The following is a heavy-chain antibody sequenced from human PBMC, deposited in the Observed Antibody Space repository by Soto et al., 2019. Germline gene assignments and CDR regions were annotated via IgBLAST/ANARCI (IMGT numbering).Heavy chain of an antibody. CDR1: GFTFSTYA. J-gene: IGHJ6*02. D-gene: IGHD3-10*01. V-gene: IGHV3-23*01. CDR3: AKGQGNYYGSGRFRGGVDV. CDR2: ISGSGGST. Sequence: EVQLLESGGGLVEPGGSLRLSCAASGFTFSTYAMPWVRQAPGKGLEWVSGISGSGGSTYYADSVKGRFTISRDNSKNTVYMQMNSLRAEDTAVYYCAKGQGNYYGSGRFRGGVDVWGQGTTVTVFS.